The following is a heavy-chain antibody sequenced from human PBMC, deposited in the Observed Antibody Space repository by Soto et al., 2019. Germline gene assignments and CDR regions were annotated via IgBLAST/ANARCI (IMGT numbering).Heavy chain of an antibody. CDR2: ISYSGST. V-gene: IGHV4-59*08. D-gene: IGHD6-19*01. Sequence: QVQLQESGPGLVKPSETLSLTCTVSGGAISSYSWIWIRQPPGKGLEWIGYISYSGSTSYNPSLKSRVTISVDTSTNQFSLKLSSVTAADTAVYYCARLHQSSGSIDYWGQGTLVTVSS. J-gene: IGHJ4*02. CDR3: ARLHQSSGSIDY. CDR1: GGAISSYS.